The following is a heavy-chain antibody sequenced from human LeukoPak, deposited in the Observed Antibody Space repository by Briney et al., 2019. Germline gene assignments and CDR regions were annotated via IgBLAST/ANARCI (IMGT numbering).Heavy chain of an antibody. CDR2: ISVSGNTI. J-gene: IGHJ4*02. CDR3: ARPPRYCSNTSCRPFSSGSDY. V-gene: IGHV3-11*04. Sequence: VGSLRLSCAASVFTFSDYYMSWIRQAPGKGLEWVSYISVSGNTIYYADSVKGRFTISRDNAKNSLYLQMNSLSAEDTGVYYCARPPRYCSNTSCRPFSSGSDYCGQGTLVTVSS. CDR1: VFTFSDYY. D-gene: IGHD2-2*01.